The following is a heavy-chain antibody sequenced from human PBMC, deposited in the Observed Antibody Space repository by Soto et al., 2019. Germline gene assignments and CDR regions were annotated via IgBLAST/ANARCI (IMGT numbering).Heavy chain of an antibody. D-gene: IGHD6-6*01. Sequence: EVQLVESGGGLVQPGRSLRLSCAASGFTFDDYAMHWVRQAPGEGLEWVSGISWNSGSIGYADSVKGRFTISRDNAKNSLYLQMNSLSAEDTALYYWAKDLSVAANDAFDIWGQGTMVTVSS. J-gene: IGHJ3*02. CDR1: GFTFDDYA. V-gene: IGHV3-9*01. CDR3: AKDLSVAANDAFDI. CDR2: ISWNSGSI.